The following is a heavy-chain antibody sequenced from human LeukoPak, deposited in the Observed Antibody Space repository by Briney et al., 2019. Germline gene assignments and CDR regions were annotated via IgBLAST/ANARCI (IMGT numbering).Heavy chain of an antibody. V-gene: IGHV3-23*01. CDR1: GFIFSDYV. J-gene: IGHJ4*02. D-gene: IGHD2-15*01. CDR3: VTDWWSD. Sequence: PGESLRLSCVAAGFIFSDYVMNGVRQAPGKGLEWVSFVSGSDNTYYAESAKGRFTISRDNSKNTLYLQMNSLRAEDTAIYYCVTDWWSDWGQGTLVTVSS. CDR2: VSGSDNT.